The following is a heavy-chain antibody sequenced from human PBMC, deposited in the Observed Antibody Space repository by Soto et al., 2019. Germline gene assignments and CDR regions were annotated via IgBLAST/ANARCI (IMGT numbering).Heavy chain of an antibody. V-gene: IGHV3-23*01. CDR2: ISGSGGRT. J-gene: IGHJ4*02. D-gene: IGHD3-10*01. Sequence: PVGSLRLSCAASGFTFNSYAMSWVRQAPGKGLEWVSGISGSGGRTDYADSVKGRFTISRDNSKNTLYLQMNSLRAEDTAVYYCAKQLFVTAGNYFDYWGQGTRVTAPQ. CDR3: AKQLFVTAGNYFDY. CDR1: GFTFNSYA.